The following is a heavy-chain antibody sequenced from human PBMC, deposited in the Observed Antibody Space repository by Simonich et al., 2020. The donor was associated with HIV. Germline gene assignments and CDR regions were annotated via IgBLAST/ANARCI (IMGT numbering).Heavy chain of an antibody. CDR3: ARGFYQRLYYFDY. J-gene: IGHJ4*02. CDR1: GGSFSGYY. Sequence: QVQLQQWGAGLLKPSETLSLTCAVYGGSFSGYYWSWILQPPGKGLEWIGKINHSGSTNYNPSLKSRVTISVDTSKNQFSLKLSSVTAADTAVYYCARGFYQRLYYFDYWGQGTLVTVSS. V-gene: IGHV4-34*01. D-gene: IGHD2-2*01. CDR2: INHSGST.